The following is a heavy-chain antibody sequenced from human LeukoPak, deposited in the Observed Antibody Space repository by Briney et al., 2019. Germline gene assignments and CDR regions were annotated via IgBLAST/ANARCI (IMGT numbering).Heavy chain of an antibody. CDR3: ARDPDYGDPY. Sequence: PGGSLRLSCSASGFSFTDSYMNWFRLFPEKGLEWIAYITSSGATTEYADSVKGRFTISRVNAKNSLYLQMNSLRPDDTAVYYCARDPDYGDPYWGQGTLVTVSS. J-gene: IGHJ4*02. V-gene: IGHV3-11*01. CDR1: GFSFTDSY. CDR2: ITSSGATT. D-gene: IGHD4/OR15-4a*01.